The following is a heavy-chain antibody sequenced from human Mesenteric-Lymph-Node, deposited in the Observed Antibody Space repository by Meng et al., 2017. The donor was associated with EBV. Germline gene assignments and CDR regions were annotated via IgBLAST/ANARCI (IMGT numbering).Heavy chain of an antibody. CDR3: AKANSSGRSSWFDP. V-gene: IGHV4-4*02. Sequence: ESGPGLVKPSGTLSLTCGVSCGSISNDHWWSWVRQRPGKGLEWIGEVFHSGTTNSNASLRSRLTISVDKSKNQFSLKLTSVTAADTAVYYCAKANSSGRSSWFDPWGQGTLVTVSS. J-gene: IGHJ5*02. CDR2: VFHSGTT. D-gene: IGHD3-10*01. CDR1: CGSISNDHW.